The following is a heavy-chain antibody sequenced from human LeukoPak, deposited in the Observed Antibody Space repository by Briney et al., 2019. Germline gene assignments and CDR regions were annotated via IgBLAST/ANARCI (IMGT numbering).Heavy chain of an antibody. V-gene: IGHV3-48*01. J-gene: IGHJ4*02. CDR1: GITFSSYS. CDR2: ISSSSSTI. D-gene: IGHD6-6*01. Sequence: GGSLRLSCAASGITFSSYSMNWVRQAPGKGLEWVSYISSSSSTIYYADSVKGRFTISRDNAKNSLYLQMNSLRAEDTAVYYCALDRGQLVFTSGFDYWGQGTLVTVSS. CDR3: ALDRGQLVFTSGFDY.